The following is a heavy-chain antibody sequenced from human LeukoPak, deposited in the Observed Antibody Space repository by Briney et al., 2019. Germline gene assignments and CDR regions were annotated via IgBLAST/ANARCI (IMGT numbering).Heavy chain of an antibody. D-gene: IGHD3-3*01. J-gene: IGHJ4*02. V-gene: IGHV1-18*01. CDR3: AKYDFWSGILDY. CDR1: GHTFTNYG. Sequence: GASVKVSCKASGHTFTNYGISWVRQAPGQGLEWMGWISGYNGNTNYAQNLQGRVTMTTDTSTSTAYMELRSLRSDDTAVYYCAKYDFWSGILDYWGQGTLVTVSS. CDR2: ISGYNGNT.